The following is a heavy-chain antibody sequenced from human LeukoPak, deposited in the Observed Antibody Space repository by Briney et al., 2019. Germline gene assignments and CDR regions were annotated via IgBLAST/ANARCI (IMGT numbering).Heavy chain of an antibody. CDR2: IYHSGST. CDR1: GGSISSGGYS. J-gene: IGHJ6*02. D-gene: IGHD1-1*01. V-gene: IGHV4-30-2*01. Sequence: SETLSLTCAVSGGSISSGGYSWSWIRQPPGKGQEWIGYIYHSGSTYYNPSLKSRVTISVDRSKNQFSLKLSSVTAADTAVYYCARGGRGRTGTTPYYYYGMDVWGQGTTVTVSS. CDR3: ARGGRGRTGTTPYYYYGMDV.